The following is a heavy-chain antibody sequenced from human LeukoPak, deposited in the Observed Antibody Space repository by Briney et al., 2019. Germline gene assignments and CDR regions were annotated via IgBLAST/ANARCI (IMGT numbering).Heavy chain of an antibody. CDR1: GFTFDDYA. J-gene: IGHJ4*02. CDR2: ISWNSGSI. V-gene: IGHV3-9*01. D-gene: IGHD3-10*01. CDR3: AKAGQYYYGSGSPHFDY. Sequence: GGSLRLSCAASGFTFDDYAMHWVRQAPGKGLEWVSGISWNSGSIGYADSVKGRFTISRDNAKNSLYLQMNSLRAEDTALYYCAKAGQYYYGSGSPHFDYWGQGTLVTVSS.